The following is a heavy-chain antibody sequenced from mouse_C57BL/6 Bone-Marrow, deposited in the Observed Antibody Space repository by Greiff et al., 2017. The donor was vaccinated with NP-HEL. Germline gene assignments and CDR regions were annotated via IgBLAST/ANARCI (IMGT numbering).Heavy chain of an antibody. CDR1: GYSFTGYY. V-gene: IGHV1-42*01. D-gene: IGHD1-1*01. Sequence: EVQLQQSGPELVKPGASVKISCKASGYSFTGYYMNWVKQSPEKSLEWIGEINPSTGGTTYNQKFKAKATLTVDKSSSTAYMQLKSLTSEDSAVYYCARDDGSSYDYAMDDWGQGTSVTVSS. J-gene: IGHJ4*01. CDR2: INPSTGGT. CDR3: ARDDGSSYDYAMDD.